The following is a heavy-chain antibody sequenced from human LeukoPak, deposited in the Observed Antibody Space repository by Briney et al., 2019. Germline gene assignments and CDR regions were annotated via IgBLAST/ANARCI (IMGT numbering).Heavy chain of an antibody. CDR2: VYYSGNT. D-gene: IGHD6-19*01. Sequence: SETLSLTCTVSGDSIRSSSNYYWGWIRQPPGKGLEWIGSVYYSGNTYYNPSLKTRVTISADTSKNQFSLKLSSVTAADTAVYYCARNKYTSGWSTFDYWGQGTLVTASS. CDR1: GDSIRSSSNYY. J-gene: IGHJ4*02. V-gene: IGHV4-39*01. CDR3: ARNKYTSGWSTFDY.